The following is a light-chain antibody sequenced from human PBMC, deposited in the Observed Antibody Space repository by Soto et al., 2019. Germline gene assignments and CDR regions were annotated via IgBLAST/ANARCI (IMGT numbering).Light chain of an antibody. V-gene: IGLV2-14*01. CDR3: TSYTHRIVI. CDR2: EVT. Sequence: QSALTQPASVSGSPGQSITISCTGTSSDVGYYNYVSWYQQHPGKAPKLMIYEVTNRPSGVSNRFSGSKSGNTASLTISGLQAEDEADYYCTSYTHRIVIFGGGTKLTVL. J-gene: IGLJ2*01. CDR1: SSDVGYYNY.